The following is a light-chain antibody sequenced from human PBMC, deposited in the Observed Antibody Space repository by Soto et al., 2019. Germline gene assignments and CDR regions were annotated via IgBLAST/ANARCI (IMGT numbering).Light chain of an antibody. J-gene: IGLJ1*01. CDR1: SRDVGGYNY. Sequence: QSALTQPASVSGSPGQSITISCTGTSRDVGGYNYVSWYQQHPGTAPKLMIYEVSNRPSGVSNRFSGSKSGITASLPISGLQADDEADYYCSSYTSSSTPLYVLGTGTKLTVL. CDR2: EVS. V-gene: IGLV2-14*01. CDR3: SSYTSSSTPLYV.